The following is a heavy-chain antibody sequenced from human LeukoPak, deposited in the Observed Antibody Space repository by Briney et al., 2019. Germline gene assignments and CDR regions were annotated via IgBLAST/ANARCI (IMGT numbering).Heavy chain of an antibody. J-gene: IGHJ6*02. Sequence: KPSETLSLTCAVYGGSFSGYYWSWIRQPPGKGLEWIGEINHSGSTNYNPSLKSRVTISVDTSKNQFSLKLSSVTAADTAVYYCARGGREKDTAMVTYYYGMDVWGQGTTVTVSS. CDR3: ARGGREKDTAMVTYYYGMDV. CDR2: INHSGST. V-gene: IGHV4-34*01. D-gene: IGHD5-18*01. CDR1: GGSFSGYY.